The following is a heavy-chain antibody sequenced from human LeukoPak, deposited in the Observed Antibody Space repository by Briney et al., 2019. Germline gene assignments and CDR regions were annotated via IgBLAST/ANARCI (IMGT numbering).Heavy chain of an antibody. CDR1: GFTFSSYN. CDR3: AKDKGGSYGSLEY. Sequence: GGSLRLSCAASGFTFSSYNMYWVRQAPGKGLEWVPYISSSSSTIYYADSVKGRFTISRDNSKNTMYLQMNSLRAEDTAVYYCAKDKGGSYGSLEYWGQGTPVTVSS. J-gene: IGHJ4*02. CDR2: ISSSSSTI. D-gene: IGHD5-18*01. V-gene: IGHV3-48*01.